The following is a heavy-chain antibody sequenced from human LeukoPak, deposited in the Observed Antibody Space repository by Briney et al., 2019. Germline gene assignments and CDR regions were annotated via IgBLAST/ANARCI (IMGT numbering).Heavy chain of an antibody. CDR3: ARVFPRDAFDI. CDR2: IYYSGST. V-gene: IGHV4-39*01. Sequence: PSETLSLTCTVSGGSISSSSYYWGWIRQPPGKGLEWIGSIYYSGSTYYNPSLKSRVTISVDTSKNQFSLKLSSVTAADTAVYYCARVFPRDAFDIWGQGTMVTVSS. CDR1: GGSISSSSYY. J-gene: IGHJ3*02.